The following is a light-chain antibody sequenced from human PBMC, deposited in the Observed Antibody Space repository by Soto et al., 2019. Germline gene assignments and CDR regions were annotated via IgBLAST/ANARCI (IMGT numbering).Light chain of an antibody. Sequence: DIQMTQSPSSLSASVGDRVTITCRASQTIYQGLNWYHQKPGKAPRLLISSATALQRGVPSRFSGSGYGAEFTLIISSLLPEDFGTYYCQQSFTSIFTFGPGTKVDV. CDR3: QQSFTSIFT. V-gene: IGKV1-39*01. CDR1: QTIYQG. CDR2: SAT. J-gene: IGKJ3*01.